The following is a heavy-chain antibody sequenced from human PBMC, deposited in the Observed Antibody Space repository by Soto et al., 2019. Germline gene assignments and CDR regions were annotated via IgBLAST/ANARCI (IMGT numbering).Heavy chain of an antibody. D-gene: IGHD3-22*01. CDR1: GGTFSSYA. J-gene: IGHJ6*02. Sequence: SVKVSCKASGGTFSSYAISWVRQAPGQGLEWMGGIIPIFGTANYAQKFQGRVTITAGESTSTAYMELSSLRSEDTAVYYCARDEVPYYYDSSGYYYPPYYYGMDVWGQGTTVTVSS. CDR3: ARDEVPYYYDSSGYYYPPYYYGMDV. V-gene: IGHV1-69*13. CDR2: IIPIFGTA.